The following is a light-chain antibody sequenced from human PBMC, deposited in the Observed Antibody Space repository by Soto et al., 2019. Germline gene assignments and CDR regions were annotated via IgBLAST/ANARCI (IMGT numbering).Light chain of an antibody. J-gene: IGKJ4*01. CDR3: QQYYTFPLT. Sequence: DIVMTQSPDSLAVSLGERATINCKSSQSLLYSSNNKNYLAWYQQKPGQPPKLLFYWASTRESGVPDRFSGSESGTDFTLTISGLQDEDVAVYYCQQYYTFPLTFGGGTKVEIK. CDR1: QSLLYSSNNKNY. V-gene: IGKV4-1*01. CDR2: WAS.